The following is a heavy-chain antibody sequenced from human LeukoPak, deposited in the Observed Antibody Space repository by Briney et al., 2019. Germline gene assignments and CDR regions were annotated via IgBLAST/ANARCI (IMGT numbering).Heavy chain of an antibody. CDR1: GFTFSSYA. CDR3: ARSIAARPSLNWFDP. V-gene: IGHV3-30-3*02. Sequence: GGSLRLSCAASGFTFSSYAMQWVRQAPGKGLGWVAVISYDGSNKYYADSVKGRFPISRDNSKNTLYLQMNSLGAEDTAVYYCARSIAARPSLNWFDPWGQGTLVTVSS. J-gene: IGHJ5*02. CDR2: ISYDGSNK. D-gene: IGHD6-6*01.